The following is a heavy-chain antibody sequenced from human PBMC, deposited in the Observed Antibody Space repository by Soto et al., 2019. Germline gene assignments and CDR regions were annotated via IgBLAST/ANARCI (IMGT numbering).Heavy chain of an antibody. Sequence: SETLSLPGTVSGDSVRNGDHYWSWIRQAPGKGLEWIAYIYYTRRTNYNPSLKSRVTMSLDASDNQFSLKMAAVTAAETALYCCARYTYGSGICYFNLFGRGTRVTV. J-gene: IGHJ2*01. CDR2: IYYTRRT. CDR3: ARYTYGSGICYFNL. CDR1: GDSVRNGDHY. D-gene: IGHD3-10*01. V-gene: IGHV4-61*08.